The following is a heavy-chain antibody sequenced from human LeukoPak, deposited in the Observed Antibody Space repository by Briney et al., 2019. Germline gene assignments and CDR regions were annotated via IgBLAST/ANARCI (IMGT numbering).Heavy chain of an antibody. CDR3: ARDIVVVPAAIRPSYYYYGMDV. V-gene: IGHV4-4*02. CDR1: GGSISSSNW. CDR2: IYHSGST. Sequence: SGTLSLTCAVSGGSISSSNWWSWVRQPPGKGLEWIGEIYHSGSTNYNPSLKSRVTISVDKSKNQFSLKLSSVTAADMAVYYCARDIVVVPAAIRPSYYYYGMDVWGQGTTVTVSS. J-gene: IGHJ6*02. D-gene: IGHD2-2*02.